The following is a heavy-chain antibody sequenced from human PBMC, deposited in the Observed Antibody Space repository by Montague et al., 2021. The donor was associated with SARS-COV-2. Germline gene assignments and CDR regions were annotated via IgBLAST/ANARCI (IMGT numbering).Heavy chain of an antibody. CDR2: VHYTGST. CDR1: GGSIRSYY. CDR3: ARAQNICFIANCVNYFDL. J-gene: IGHJ4*02. D-gene: IGHD1-1*01. V-gene: IGHV4-59*01. Sequence: SETLSLTCEVSGGSIRSYYWSWIRQSPGKGLEWIGYVHYTGSTKYNPSLKTRVTLSLDTPKNHFSLRLNSVTAVDTAVYYCARAQNICFIANCVNYFDLWGLGALVSVSS.